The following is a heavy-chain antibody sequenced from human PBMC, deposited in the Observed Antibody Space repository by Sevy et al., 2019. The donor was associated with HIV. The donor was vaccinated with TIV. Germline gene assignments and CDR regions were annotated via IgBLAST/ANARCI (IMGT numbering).Heavy chain of an antibody. Sequence: GGSLRLSCAASGFTFSSYALCWVRQAPGKGLEWVSAISGSGGSTYYADSVKGRFTISKENSKNTLYLQMNSLGAEDTAVYYCAKSGYYGSGRYYYYGMDVWGQGTTVTVSS. J-gene: IGHJ6*02. D-gene: IGHD3-10*01. V-gene: IGHV3-23*01. CDR1: GFTFSSYA. CDR3: AKSGYYGSGRYYYYGMDV. CDR2: ISGSGGST.